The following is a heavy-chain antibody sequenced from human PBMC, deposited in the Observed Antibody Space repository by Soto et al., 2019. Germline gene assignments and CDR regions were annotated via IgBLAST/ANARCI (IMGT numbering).Heavy chain of an antibody. D-gene: IGHD6-13*01. CDR1: GGSISSYY. CDR3: AREDSISWYGWFDP. Sequence: SETLSLTCTVSGGSISSYYWSWIRQPPGKGLEWIGYIYYSGSTNYNPSLKSRVTISVDTSKNQFSLKLSSVTAADTAVYYCAREDSISWYGWFDPWGQGTLVTVSS. J-gene: IGHJ5*02. CDR2: IYYSGST. V-gene: IGHV4-59*01.